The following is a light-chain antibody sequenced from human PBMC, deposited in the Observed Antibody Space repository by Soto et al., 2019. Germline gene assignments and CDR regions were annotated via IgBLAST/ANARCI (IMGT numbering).Light chain of an antibody. Sequence: EIVMTQSPATLSVSPGERATLSCRASQSLGSSFAWYQSKPGQAPRLLIYGASTRATGIPVRFSGSGSGTEFTLNISSLQSEDCAVYYCQQYSNWLRTFGQGTTVEIK. CDR1: QSLGSS. J-gene: IGKJ1*01. CDR2: GAS. CDR3: QQYSNWLRT. V-gene: IGKV3-15*01.